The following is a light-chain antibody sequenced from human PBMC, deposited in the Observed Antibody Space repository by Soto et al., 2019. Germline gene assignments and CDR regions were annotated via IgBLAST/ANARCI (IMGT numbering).Light chain of an antibody. CDR3: SSYTVSGSYV. V-gene: IGLV2-14*03. Sequence: QSALTQPASVSGSPGQSITISCSGTSSDVGRYNAVSWYQQHPGKVPQLMIYDVSIRPSGISDRFSASKSGNIASLTISGLQAEDEADYYCSSYTVSGSYVFGTGTKVTVL. CDR1: SSDVGRYNA. CDR2: DVS. J-gene: IGLJ1*01.